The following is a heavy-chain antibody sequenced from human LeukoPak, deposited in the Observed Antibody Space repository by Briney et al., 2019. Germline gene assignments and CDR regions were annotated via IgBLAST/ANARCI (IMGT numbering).Heavy chain of an antibody. J-gene: IGHJ4*02. CDR2: ISWNSGSI. CDR3: AKDGSLVAVAGENYYFDY. Sequence: GGSLRLSCAASGFTFDDYAMHWVRQAPGKGLEWVSGISWNSGSIGYADSVKGRFTISRDNAKNSLYLQMNSLRAEDTALYYCAKDGSLVAVAGENYYFDYWGQGTLATVSS. V-gene: IGHV3-9*01. CDR1: GFTFDDYA. D-gene: IGHD6-19*01.